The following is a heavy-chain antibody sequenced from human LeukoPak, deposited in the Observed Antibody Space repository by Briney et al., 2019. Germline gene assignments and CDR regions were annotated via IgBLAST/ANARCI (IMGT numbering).Heavy chain of an antibody. CDR3: ARGCSGWYGDAIDY. CDR2: INPNSGGT. Sequence: ASVKVSCKASGCTFTGYYMHWVRQAPGQGLEWMGWINPNSGGTNYAQKFQGRVTMTRDTSISTAYMELSRLRSDDTAVYYCARGCSGWYGDAIDYWGQGTLVTVSS. J-gene: IGHJ4*02. D-gene: IGHD6-19*01. V-gene: IGHV1-2*02. CDR1: GCTFTGYY.